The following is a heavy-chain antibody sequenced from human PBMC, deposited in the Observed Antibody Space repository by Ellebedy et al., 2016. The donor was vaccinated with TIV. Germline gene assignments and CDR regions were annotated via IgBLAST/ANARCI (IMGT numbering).Heavy chain of an antibody. Sequence: PGGSLRLSCAASGFTVSHNYMSWVRQAPGKGPEWVSVIYSGGSTYYADSVKGRFTFSRDNSKNTLYLQMNSLRAEDTAVYYCAKLPYGVPYFDYWGQGTLVTVSS. CDR3: AKLPYGVPYFDY. CDR1: GFTVSHNY. D-gene: IGHD4-17*01. CDR2: IYSGGST. V-gene: IGHV3-53*01. J-gene: IGHJ4*02.